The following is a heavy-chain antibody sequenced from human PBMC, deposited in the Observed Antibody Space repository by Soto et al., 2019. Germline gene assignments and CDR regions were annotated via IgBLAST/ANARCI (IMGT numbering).Heavy chain of an antibody. CDR1: GFTFSSYS. CDR3: ARDLGVLRYFDWLLDDAFDI. V-gene: IGHV3-21*01. D-gene: IGHD3-9*01. CDR2: FSSSISYL. Sequence: GGSLRLSCAASGFTFSSYSMNWVRQAPGKGLEWVSSFSSSISYLYYADSVKGRFTISRDNAKNSLYLQMNSLRAEDTAVYYCARDLGVLRYFDWLLDDAFDIWGQGTMVTV. J-gene: IGHJ3*02.